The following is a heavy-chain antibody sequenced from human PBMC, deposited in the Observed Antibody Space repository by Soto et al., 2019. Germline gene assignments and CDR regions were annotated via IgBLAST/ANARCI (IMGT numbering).Heavy chain of an antibody. CDR3: TTPGNSGNPAHYYGMDV. D-gene: IGHD5-12*01. CDR1: GFTFSNAW. J-gene: IGHJ6*02. CDR2: IKSKTDGGTT. V-gene: IGHV3-15*01. Sequence: EVQLVESGGGLVKPGGSLRLSCAASGFTFSNAWMSWVRQAPGKGLEWVGRIKSKTDGGTTDYAAPVKGRFTISRDDSKNKLYLQMNSLKTEDTAVYYCTTPGNSGNPAHYYGMDVWGQGTTVTVSS.